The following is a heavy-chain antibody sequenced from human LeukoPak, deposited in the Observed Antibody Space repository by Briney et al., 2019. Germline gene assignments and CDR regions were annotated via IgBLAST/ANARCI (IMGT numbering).Heavy chain of an antibody. V-gene: IGHV1-46*01. J-gene: IGHJ3*02. CDR1: GYTFTTYY. Sequence: ASVKVSCKASGYTFTTYYLHWVRQAPGRGLEWMGIINPSGGSTTYAQKFRGRVTMTRDTSTSTVYMELSSLRSEDTAVYYCAREPRKVGASTYDAFDIWGQGTMVTVSS. CDR2: INPSGGST. D-gene: IGHD1-26*01. CDR3: AREPRKVGASTYDAFDI.